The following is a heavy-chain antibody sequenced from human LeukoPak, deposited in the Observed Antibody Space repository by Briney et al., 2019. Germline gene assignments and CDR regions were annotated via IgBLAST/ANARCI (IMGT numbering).Heavy chain of an antibody. CDR1: GFTFDDYA. CDR2: INWNSGIM. Sequence: GGSLRLSCAASGFTFDDYAMHWVRQAPGKGLEWVSRINWNSGIMGYADSVRGRFTISRDNAKNSLYLQMNSLRTEVTALYYCVKENYGDNALDVWGQGTTVTVSS. D-gene: IGHD4-17*01. J-gene: IGHJ6*02. CDR3: VKENYGDNALDV. V-gene: IGHV3-9*01.